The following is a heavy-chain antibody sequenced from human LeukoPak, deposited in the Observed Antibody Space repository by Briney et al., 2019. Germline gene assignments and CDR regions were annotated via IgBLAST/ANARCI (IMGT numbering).Heavy chain of an antibody. V-gene: IGHV1-69*04. J-gene: IGHJ6*02. CDR3: ARGTDTAVVSMDV. CDR2: IIPILGIA. D-gene: IGHD5-18*01. Sequence: SVKVSCKASGGTFSSYAISWVRQAPGQGLEWMGRIIPILGIANYAQKFQGRVTITADKSTSTAYMELSSLRSEDTAVYYCARGTDTAVVSMDVWGQGTTVTVSS. CDR1: GGTFSSYA.